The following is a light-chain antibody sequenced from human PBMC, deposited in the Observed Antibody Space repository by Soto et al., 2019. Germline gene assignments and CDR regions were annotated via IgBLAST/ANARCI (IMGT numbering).Light chain of an antibody. CDR2: AES. J-gene: IGKJ4*01. CDR3: QQVKSYPRT. V-gene: IGKV1-9*01. CDR1: QGIAGS. Sequence: DIHLTDSPSFLSASVGYRVTITFLASQGIAGSLAWYQQKPGKPPKLLIYAESTLQSGVPSRFSGSGSGTRGTLTISSLQPEDFATYYCQQVKSYPRTFGGGTKVDIK.